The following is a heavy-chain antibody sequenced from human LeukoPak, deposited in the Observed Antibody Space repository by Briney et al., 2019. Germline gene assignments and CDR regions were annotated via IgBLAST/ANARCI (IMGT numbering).Heavy chain of an antibody. CDR2: IIPIFGIA. V-gene: IGHV1-69*04. J-gene: IGHJ4*02. CDR3: ARDGRDGYNSHY. D-gene: IGHD5-24*01. Sequence: SVKVSCKASGGTFSSYAISWVRQAPGQGLEWMGRIIPIFGIANYAQKFQGRVTITADKSTSTAYMELSSLRSEDTAVYYCARDGRDGYNSHYWGQGTLVTVS. CDR1: GGTFSSYA.